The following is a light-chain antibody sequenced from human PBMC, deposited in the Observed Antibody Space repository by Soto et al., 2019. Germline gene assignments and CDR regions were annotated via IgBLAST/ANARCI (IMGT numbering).Light chain of an antibody. V-gene: IGKV2D-29*01. J-gene: IGKJ4*01. CDR1: QSLLHSDGKTL. CDR2: EVF. CDR3: MQTIQPLLT. Sequence: DVVLTQSPLSLSVTPGQPASISCKSSQSLLHSDGKTLLYWYLQKAGHPPQLLIYEVFKRYSGVTERFRGSGSATDFTLKISRVEAEDVGTYYCMQTIQPLLTFGGGTQVDI.